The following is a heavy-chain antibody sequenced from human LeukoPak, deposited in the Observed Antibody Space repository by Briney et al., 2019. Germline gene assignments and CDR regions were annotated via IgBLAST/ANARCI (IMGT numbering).Heavy chain of an antibody. V-gene: IGHV3-7*03. D-gene: IGHD6-6*01. Sequence: GGPLSLSCEASGLTFSSYWMSWVRQAPGKGLEWVANIKQDGSEKYYVDSVKGRFTISRDNAKNSLYLQMNSLRAEDTAVYYCARETEYSSSSRAVWYYYYGMDVWGQGTTVTVSS. J-gene: IGHJ6*02. CDR2: IKQDGSEK. CDR1: GLTFSSYW. CDR3: ARETEYSSSSRAVWYYYYGMDV.